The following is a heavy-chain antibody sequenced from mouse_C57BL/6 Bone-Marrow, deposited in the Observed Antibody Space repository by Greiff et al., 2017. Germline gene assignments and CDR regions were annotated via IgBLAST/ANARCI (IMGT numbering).Heavy chain of an antibody. CDR3: ARDPHLCSRRNYYAMDY. J-gene: IGHJ4*01. Sequence: QVQLQQPGAELVKPGASVKMSCKASGYTFTSYWITWVKQRPGQGLEWIGDIYPGSGSTNYNEKFKSKATLTVDTSSSTAYMQLSSLTSEDSAVYYCARDPHLCSRRNYYAMDYWGQGTSVTVSS. D-gene: IGHD2-2*01. CDR1: GYTFTSYW. V-gene: IGHV1-55*01. CDR2: IYPGSGST.